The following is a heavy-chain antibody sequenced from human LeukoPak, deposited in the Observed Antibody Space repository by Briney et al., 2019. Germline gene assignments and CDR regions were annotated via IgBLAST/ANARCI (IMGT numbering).Heavy chain of an antibody. CDR2: IYYSGSA. Sequence: SETLSLTCTVSGGSISSSSYYWGWIRQPPGKGLERIGSIYYSGSAYYNPSLKSRVTMSVDTSQNQFSLKLSSLTAADTAVYYCARDVVVPATANYYHYYYYMDVWGKGTAVTVSS. CDR3: ARDVVVPATANYYHYYYYMDV. CDR1: GGSISSSSYY. V-gene: IGHV4-39*07. D-gene: IGHD2-2*01. J-gene: IGHJ6*03.